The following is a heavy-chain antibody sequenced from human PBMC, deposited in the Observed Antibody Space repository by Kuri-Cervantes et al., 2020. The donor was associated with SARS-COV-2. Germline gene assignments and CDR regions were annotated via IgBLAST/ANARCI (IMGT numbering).Heavy chain of an antibody. CDR2: ISAYNGNR. V-gene: IGHV1-18*01. D-gene: IGHD4-17*01. CDR3: ATDIRAVTTSFKYYFDY. Sequence: ASVKVSCKASGYTFTSYGISWVRQAPGQGLEWMGWISAYNGNRNYAQKVQGRVTMTEDTSTDTAYMELSSLRSEDTAVYYCATDIRAVTTSFKYYFDYWGQGTLVTVSS. J-gene: IGHJ4*02. CDR1: GYTFTSYG.